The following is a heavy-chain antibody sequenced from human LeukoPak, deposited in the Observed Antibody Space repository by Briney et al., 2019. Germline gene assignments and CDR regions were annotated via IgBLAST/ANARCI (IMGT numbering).Heavy chain of an antibody. V-gene: IGHV3-53*01. CDR1: GFIVSGNY. CDR3: AREGSFDTSGYNDALDI. J-gene: IGHJ3*02. Sequence: GGSLRLSCAASGFIVSGNYMRWVRQAPGKGLEWVSVIRSGGTTSYADSVKGRFTISRDNSKNTLYLQMNSLRAEDTAVYYCAREGSFDTSGYNDALDIWGQGTMVTVSA. D-gene: IGHD3-22*01. CDR2: IRSGGTT.